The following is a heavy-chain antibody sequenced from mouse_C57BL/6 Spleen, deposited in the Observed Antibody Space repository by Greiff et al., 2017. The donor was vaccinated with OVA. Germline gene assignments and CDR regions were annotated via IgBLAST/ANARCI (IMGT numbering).Heavy chain of an antibody. CDR3: ANEGGTAYFDD. CDR1: GYSITSGYY. CDR2: IRYDGSN. Sequence: EVKLMESGPGLVKPSQSLSLTCSVTGYSITSGYYWYWIRQFPGNQLEWMGYIRYDGSNNYNQTLKNRVSITRDTSKNQFYMKVNTVTTEDTATYYCANEGGTAYFDDWGQGTTLTVSS. J-gene: IGHJ2*01. D-gene: IGHD4-1*01. V-gene: IGHV3-6*01.